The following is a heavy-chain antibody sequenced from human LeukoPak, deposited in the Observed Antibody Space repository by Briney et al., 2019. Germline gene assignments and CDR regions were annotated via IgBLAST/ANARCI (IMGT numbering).Heavy chain of an antibody. Sequence: GASVKVSCKASGGTFSSYAISWVRQAPGQRLEWMGWINAGNGNTKYSQKFQGRVTITRNTSASTAYMELSSLRSEDTAVYYCARAQRDIIVGAEYYYYYYGMDVWGQGTTVTVSS. CDR1: GGTFSSYA. V-gene: IGHV1-3*01. CDR3: ARAQRDIIVGAEYYYYYYGMDV. J-gene: IGHJ6*02. CDR2: INAGNGNT. D-gene: IGHD1-26*01.